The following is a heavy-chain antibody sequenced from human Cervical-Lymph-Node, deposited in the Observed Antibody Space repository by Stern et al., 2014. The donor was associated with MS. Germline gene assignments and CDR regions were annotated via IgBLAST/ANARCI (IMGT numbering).Heavy chain of an antibody. CDR3: ASGGWGV. V-gene: IGHV3-21*01. Sequence: EVQLLESGGGLVKPGGSLRLSCAASGLTFSSQSMNWVRQAPGKGLEWVSSISSSSTYIFYADSVKGRSTISRDDAKNSLFLQMSSLRVEDTAVYYCASGGWGVWGQGTMVTVST. CDR1: GLTFSSQS. J-gene: IGHJ3*01. CDR2: ISSSSTYI. D-gene: IGHD3-16*01.